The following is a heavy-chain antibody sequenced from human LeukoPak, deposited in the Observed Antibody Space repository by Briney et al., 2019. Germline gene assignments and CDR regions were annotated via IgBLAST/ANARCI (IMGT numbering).Heavy chain of an antibody. J-gene: IGHJ5*02. CDR3: ARHGTTGANLNWFDP. CDR2: INPDGTNT. CDR1: GFTFSTYW. D-gene: IGHD1-1*01. V-gene: IGHV3-74*01. Sequence: PGGSLRLSCAASGFTFSTYWMHWVRQGPGKGLVWVSRINPDGTNTRYADSVKGRFTISRDNAQNTLYLQMNSLRAEDTAVYYCARHGTTGANLNWFDPWGQGTLVTVSS.